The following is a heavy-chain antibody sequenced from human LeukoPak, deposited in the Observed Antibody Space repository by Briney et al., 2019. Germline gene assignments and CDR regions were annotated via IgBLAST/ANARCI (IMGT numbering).Heavy chain of an antibody. CDR2: INTNTGNP. J-gene: IGHJ4*02. CDR1: GYTFSAYD. Sequence: GASVKVSCKASGYTFSAYDISWMRQAPGQGLEWMGGINTNTGNPTYAQGFTGRFVLSLDSSVSTAYLQIDSVEAEDTAVYFCARDLAVPGTARGYWGQGTLVTVSS. CDR3: ARDLAVPGTARGY. D-gene: IGHD6-19*01. V-gene: IGHV7-4-1*01.